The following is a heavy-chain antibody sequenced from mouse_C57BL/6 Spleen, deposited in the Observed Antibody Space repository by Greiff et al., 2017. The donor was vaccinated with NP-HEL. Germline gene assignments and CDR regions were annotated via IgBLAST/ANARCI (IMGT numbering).Heavy chain of an antibody. CDR1: GYTFTSYW. CDR2: IDPSDSET. Sequence: QLQQPGAELVRPGSSVKLSCKASGYTFTSYWMHWVKQRPIQGLEWIGNIDPSDSETHYNQKFKDKATLTVDKSSSTAYMQLSSLTSEDSAVYYCATSFKGGYFDVWGTGTTVTVSS. CDR3: ATSFKGGYFDV. V-gene: IGHV1-52*01. D-gene: IGHD1-2*01. J-gene: IGHJ1*03.